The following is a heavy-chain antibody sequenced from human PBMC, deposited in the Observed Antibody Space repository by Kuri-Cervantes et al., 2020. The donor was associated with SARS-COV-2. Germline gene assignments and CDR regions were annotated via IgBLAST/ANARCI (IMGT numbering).Heavy chain of an antibody. CDR1: GYIFTDYY. CDR3: ARSGERGIFGVVTGYYYYGMDV. V-gene: IGHV1/OR15-1*01. Sequence: ASVKVSCKASGYIFTDYYMHWVRQAPGQELGWMGRINPNSGGTNYAQKFQGRVTMTRDTSISTAYTELSSLRSEDTAVYYCARSGERGIFGVVTGYYYYGMDVWGQGTTVTVSS. CDR2: INPNSGGT. J-gene: IGHJ6*02. D-gene: IGHD3-3*01.